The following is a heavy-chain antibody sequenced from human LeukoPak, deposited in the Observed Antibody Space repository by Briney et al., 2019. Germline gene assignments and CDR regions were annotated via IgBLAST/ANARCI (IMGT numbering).Heavy chain of an antibody. CDR3: ANLWEMGY. CDR1: GFSFSDYW. J-gene: IGHJ4*02. CDR2: IKGDGSKT. V-gene: IGHV3-7*01. D-gene: IGHD1-26*01. Sequence: GKSLRLSCAASGFSFSDYWMAWVRQAPGKALEWVANIKGDGSKTYYVDSVRGRFTISRDNAKNSLFLQMHSLRAEDTAVYYCANLWEMGYWGQGTLVTVSS.